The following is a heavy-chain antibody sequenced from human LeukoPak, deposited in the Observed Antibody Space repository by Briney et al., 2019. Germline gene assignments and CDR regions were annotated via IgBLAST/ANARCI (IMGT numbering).Heavy chain of an antibody. J-gene: IGHJ4*02. CDR3: AKDLDSQGGFWSGYYTGIGF. D-gene: IGHD3-3*01. CDR2: ISGSGDST. Sequence: PGGSLRLSCAASGFTFSNAWMSWVRQAPGKGLEWVSAISGSGDSTYYADSVKGRFTISRDNSKNTLYLQMNSLRAEDTAAYYCAKDLDSQGGFWSGYYTGIGFWGQGTLVTVSS. CDR1: GFTFSNAW. V-gene: IGHV3-23*01.